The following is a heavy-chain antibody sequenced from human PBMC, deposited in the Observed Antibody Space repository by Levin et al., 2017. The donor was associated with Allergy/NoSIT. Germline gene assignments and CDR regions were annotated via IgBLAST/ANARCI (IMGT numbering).Heavy chain of an antibody. Sequence: SVKVSCKASGFTFTSSAMQWVRQARGQRLEWIGWIVVGSGNTNYAQKFQERVTITRDMSTSTAYMELSSLRSEDTAVYYCAAVGVPRVTAFDIWGQGTMVTVSS. CDR1: GFTFTSSA. V-gene: IGHV1-58*02. J-gene: IGHJ3*02. CDR3: AAVGVPRVTAFDI. CDR2: IVVGSGNT. D-gene: IGHD4-17*01.